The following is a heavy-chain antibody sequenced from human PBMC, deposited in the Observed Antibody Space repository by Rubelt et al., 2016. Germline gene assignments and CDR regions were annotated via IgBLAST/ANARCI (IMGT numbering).Heavy chain of an antibody. D-gene: IGHD3-10*01. V-gene: IGHV3-13*01. J-gene: IGHJ6*02. CDR1: GFTFSSYD. CDR2: IGTAGDT. Sequence: VQLVESGGGLVQSGGSLRLSCAASGFTFSSYDMHWVRQATGKGLEWVSVIGTAGDTYYPGSVKGRFTISRENAKNSLYLQMNSLRAGDTAVYYCARGPGWFGEFYYYGMDVWGQGTTVTVSS. CDR3: ARGPGWFGEFYYYGMDV.